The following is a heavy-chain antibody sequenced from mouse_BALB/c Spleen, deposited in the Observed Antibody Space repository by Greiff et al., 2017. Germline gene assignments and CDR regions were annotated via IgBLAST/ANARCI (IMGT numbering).Heavy chain of an antibody. CDR2: IDPANGNT. CDR1: GFNIKDTY. D-gene: IGHD2-2*01. Sequence: VQLKQSGAELVKPGASVKLSCTASGFNIKDTYMHWVKQRPEQGLEWIGRIDPANGNTKYDPKFQGKATITADTSSNTAYLQLSSLTSEDTAVYYCAYLLWLRRHFDYWGQGTTRTVSS. CDR3: AYLLWLRRHFDY. V-gene: IGHV14-3*02. J-gene: IGHJ2*01.